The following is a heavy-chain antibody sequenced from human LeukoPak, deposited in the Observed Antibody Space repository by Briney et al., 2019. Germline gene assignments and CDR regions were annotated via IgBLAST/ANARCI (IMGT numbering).Heavy chain of an antibody. CDR1: GLTFSSYS. CDR3: ARAPPPYSSSSPIDY. CDR2: IRSSSSTI. D-gene: IGHD6-6*01. Sequence: GGSLRLSCAASGLTFSSYSINWVRQAPGKGLEWVSYIRSSSSTIYYADSVKGRFTISRDNAKNSLYLQMNSLRDEDTAVYYCARAPPPYSSSSPIDYWGQGTLVTVSS. V-gene: IGHV3-48*02. J-gene: IGHJ4*02.